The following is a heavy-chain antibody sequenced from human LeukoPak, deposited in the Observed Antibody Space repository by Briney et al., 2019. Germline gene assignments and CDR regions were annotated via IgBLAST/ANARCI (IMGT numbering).Heavy chain of an antibody. CDR3: ARLSTVTTSFDY. D-gene: IGHD4-17*01. Sequence: PSETLSLTCTVSSGSISSSSYYWGWIRQPPGKGLEWIGSIYYYGSTYYSPSLKSRVTMSVDTSKNQFSLKLSSVTAADTAVYYCARLSTVTTSFDYWGQGTLVTVSS. V-gene: IGHV4-39*07. CDR1: SGSISSSSYY. CDR2: IYYYGST. J-gene: IGHJ4*02.